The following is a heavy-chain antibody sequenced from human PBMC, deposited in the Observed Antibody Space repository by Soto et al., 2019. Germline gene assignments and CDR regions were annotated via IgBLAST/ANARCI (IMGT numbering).Heavy chain of an antibody. V-gene: IGHV3-33*01. J-gene: IGHJ6*02. CDR1: GFTFSSYG. CDR2: IWYDGSNK. Sequence: GGSLRLSCAASGFTFSSYGMHWVRQAPGKGLEWVAVIWYDGSNKYYAVSVKGRFTISRDNSKNTLYLQMNSLRAEDTAVYYCARVYGELLGMDYYHYYGMDVWGQGTTVTVSS. CDR3: ARVYGELLGMDYYHYYGMDV. D-gene: IGHD1-26*01.